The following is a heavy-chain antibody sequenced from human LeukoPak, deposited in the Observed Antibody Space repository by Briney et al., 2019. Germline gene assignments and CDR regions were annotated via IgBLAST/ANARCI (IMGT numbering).Heavy chain of an antibody. CDR1: GGSISSSSYY. V-gene: IGHV4-39*07. D-gene: IGHD5-24*01. Sequence: SETLSLTCTVSGGSISSSSYYWGWIRQPPGKGLEWIGEINHSGSTNYNPSLKSRVTISVDTSKNQFSLKLSSVTAADTAVYYCARADDYLDYWGQGTLVTVSS. CDR3: ARADDYLDY. CDR2: INHSGST. J-gene: IGHJ4*02.